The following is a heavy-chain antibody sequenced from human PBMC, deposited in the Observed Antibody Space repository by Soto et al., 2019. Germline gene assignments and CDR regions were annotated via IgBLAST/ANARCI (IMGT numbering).Heavy chain of an antibody. CDR1: GFTFSSYG. D-gene: IGHD2-15*01. J-gene: IGHJ5*02. Sequence: HPGGSLRLSCAASGFTFSSYGMHWVRQAPGKGLEWVAVISYDGSNKYYADSVKGRFTISRDNSKNTLYLQMNSLRAEDTAVYYCAKDSVVWFDPWGQGNLVTVSS. V-gene: IGHV3-30*18. CDR3: AKDSVVWFDP. CDR2: ISYDGSNK.